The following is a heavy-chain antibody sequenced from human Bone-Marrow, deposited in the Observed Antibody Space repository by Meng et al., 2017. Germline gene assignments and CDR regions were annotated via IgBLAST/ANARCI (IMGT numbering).Heavy chain of an antibody. J-gene: IGHJ4*01. Sequence: VRLGCTGGGVVQPGRSLRPSCAAAGFTVSNAWMTWVRQAPGKGLEWIGRMKSNVDGGTVDYAAAVKGRFFISRDDSENTFYLQMNSLKTEDTAVYYCSGHVDYWGHGTLVTVSS. CDR1: GFTVSNAW. CDR2: MKSNVDGGTV. V-gene: IGHV3-15*01. CDR3: SGHVDY.